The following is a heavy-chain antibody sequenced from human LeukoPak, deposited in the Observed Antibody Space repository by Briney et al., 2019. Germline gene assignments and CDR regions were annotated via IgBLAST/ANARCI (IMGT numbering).Heavy chain of an antibody. V-gene: IGHV1-69*13. CDR2: IIPIFGTA. J-gene: IGHJ2*01. CDR1: GGTFSSYA. D-gene: IGHD4-17*01. CDR3: ARRATSTNDYGDPSYWYFDL. Sequence: ASVKVSCKASGGTFSSYAISWVRQAPGQGLEWMGGIIPIFGTANYAQKFQGRVTITADESTSTAYMELSSLRSEDTAVYYCARRATSTNDYGDPSYWYFDLWGRGTLVTVSS.